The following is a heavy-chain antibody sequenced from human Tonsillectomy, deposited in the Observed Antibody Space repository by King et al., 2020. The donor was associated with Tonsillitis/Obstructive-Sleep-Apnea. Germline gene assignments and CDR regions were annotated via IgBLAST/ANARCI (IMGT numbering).Heavy chain of an antibody. D-gene: IGHD2-2*02. CDR2: INPAGGST. V-gene: IGHV1-46*01. J-gene: IGHJ4*02. CDR1: GYTFTSYY. Sequence: QLVQSGAEVKKPGASVKVSCKASGYTFTSYYMHWVRQAPGQGLEWMGIINPAGGSTSYAQEFQGRVTMTRETSTSTVYMDLSSLRSEDTAVYYCARGPKVVPDAITDYWGQGTLVTVSS. CDR3: ARGPKVVPDAITDY.